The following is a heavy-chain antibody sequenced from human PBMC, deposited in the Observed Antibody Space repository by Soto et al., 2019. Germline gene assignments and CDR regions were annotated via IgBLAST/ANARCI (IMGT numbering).Heavy chain of an antibody. D-gene: IGHD3-3*01. CDR1: GGSISSSSYY. CDR3: ARQEYLVVPAAHYDFWSANHIGPLSSWFDP. CDR2: IYYSGST. V-gene: IGHV4-39*01. Sequence: QLQLQESGPGLVKPSETLSLTCTVSGGSISSSSYYWGWIRQPPGKGLEWIGSIYYSGSTYYNPSLKSRVTISVDTSKNQFSLKLSSVTAADTAVYYCARQEYLVVPAAHYDFWSANHIGPLSSWFDPWGQGTLVTVSS. J-gene: IGHJ5*02.